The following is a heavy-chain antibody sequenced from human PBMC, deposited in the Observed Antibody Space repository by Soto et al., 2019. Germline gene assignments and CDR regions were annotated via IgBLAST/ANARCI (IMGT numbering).Heavy chain of an antibody. CDR2: INHSGST. D-gene: IGHD3-10*01. Sequence: SETLSLTCAVYGGSFSGYYWSWIRQPPGKGLEWIGEINHSGSTNYNPSLKSRVTISVDKSTSTAYMELSSPRSEDTAVYYCARVNGFGELNNWFDPWGQGTLVTVSS. J-gene: IGHJ5*02. V-gene: IGHV4-34*01. CDR3: ARVNGFGELNNWFDP. CDR1: GGSFSGYY.